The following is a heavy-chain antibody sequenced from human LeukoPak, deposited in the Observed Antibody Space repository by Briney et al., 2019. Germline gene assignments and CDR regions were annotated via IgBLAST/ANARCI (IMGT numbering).Heavy chain of an antibody. CDR2: IYYSGST. Sequence: PSQTLSLTCTVSGGSISSGDYYWSWIRQPPGKGLEWIGYIYYSGSTYYNPSLKSRVTISVDTSKNQFSLKLSSVTAADTAVYYCARGTSMAHYYYYGMDVWGQGTTVTVSS. V-gene: IGHV4-30-4*01. D-gene: IGHD2/OR15-2a*01. CDR1: GGSISSGDYY. J-gene: IGHJ6*02. CDR3: ARGTSMAHYYYYGMDV.